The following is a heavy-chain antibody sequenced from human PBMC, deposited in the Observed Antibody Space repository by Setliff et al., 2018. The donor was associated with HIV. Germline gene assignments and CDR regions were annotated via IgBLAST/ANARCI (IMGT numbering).Heavy chain of an antibody. Sequence: GGSLRLSCAASGFTFSSNWMSWVRQAPGKGLEWVANIKEDGSEKHYVDSVKGRFTISRDNAKNSLYLQMNSLRAEDTAIYYCARGTDYSGWFYDYWGQGTQVTVSS. J-gene: IGHJ4*02. V-gene: IGHV3-7*03. D-gene: IGHD1-26*01. CDR2: IKEDGSEK. CDR3: ARGTDYSGWFYDY. CDR1: GFTFSSNW.